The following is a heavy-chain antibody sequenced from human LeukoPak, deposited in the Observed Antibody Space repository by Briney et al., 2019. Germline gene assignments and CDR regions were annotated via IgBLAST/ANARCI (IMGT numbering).Heavy chain of an antibody. J-gene: IGHJ3*02. CDR3: ANYCSGGSCYHSGAFDI. Sequence: PGRSLRLSCAASGFTFDDYAVHWVRQAPGKGLEWVSGISWNSGSIGYADSVKGRFTISRDNAKNSLYLQMNSLRAEDTALYYCANYCSGGSCYHSGAFDIWGQGTMVTVSS. D-gene: IGHD2-15*01. CDR2: ISWNSGSI. V-gene: IGHV3-9*01. CDR1: GFTFDDYA.